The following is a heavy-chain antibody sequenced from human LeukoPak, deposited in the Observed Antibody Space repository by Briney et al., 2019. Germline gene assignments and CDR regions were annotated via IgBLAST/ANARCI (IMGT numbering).Heavy chain of an antibody. CDR3: ASIFNSQGIAVAGHDY. CDR2: IIPIFGTA. Sequence: GASVKVSCKASGGTFSSYAISWVRQAPGQGLEWMGGIIPIFGTANYAQKFQGRVTITADESTSTAYMELSSLRSEDTAVYYCASIFNSQGIAVAGHDYWGQGTLVTVSS. J-gene: IGHJ4*02. D-gene: IGHD6-19*01. CDR1: GGTFSSYA. V-gene: IGHV1-69*13.